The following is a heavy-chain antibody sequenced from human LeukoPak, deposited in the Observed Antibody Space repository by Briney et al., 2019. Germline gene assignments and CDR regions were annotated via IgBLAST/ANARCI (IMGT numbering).Heavy chain of an antibody. CDR3: SNYKRPMWRIEL. CDR2: IYSGGST. V-gene: IGHV3-66*02. CDR1: GFTVSSNY. J-gene: IGHJ4*03. Sequence: GGSLRLSCAASGFTVSSNYMSWVRQAPGKGLEWVSVIYSGGSTYYADSVKGRFTISRDNSKNTLYLQMNSLRAEHTAVYYCSNYKRPMWRIELWGQGTQVNGSS. D-gene: IGHD2-8*01.